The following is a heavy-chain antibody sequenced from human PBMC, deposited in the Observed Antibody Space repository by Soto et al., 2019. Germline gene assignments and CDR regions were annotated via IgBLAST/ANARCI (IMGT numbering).Heavy chain of an antibody. V-gene: IGHV3-30*18. CDR2: ISYDGSNK. D-gene: IGHD3-22*01. CDR1: GFIFSTYG. Sequence: QVQLVESGGGVVQPGRSLRLSCAASGFIFSTYGMHWVRQAPGKGLEWVAVISYDGSNKYYADSVMGRFTISRDNSKNTLYLQMNSLRAEDTAVYYCAKDGVDDSSGYQGYFDYWGQGTLVTVSS. CDR3: AKDGVDDSSGYQGYFDY. J-gene: IGHJ4*02.